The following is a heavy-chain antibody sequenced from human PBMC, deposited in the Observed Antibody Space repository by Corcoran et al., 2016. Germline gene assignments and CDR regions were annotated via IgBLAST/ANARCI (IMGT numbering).Heavy chain of an antibody. Sequence: EVQLVESGGGLVQPGGSLRLSCAVSGLTFSSYWMHWVRQAPGKGLVWVSRISVDGSGTTYADSVRGRFTVSSDNAKNTLYLQMNSLRAEDTAVYYCASYYSDSSGYFPYFDYWGQGTLVTVSS. CDR2: ISVDGSGT. CDR3: ASYYSDSSGYFPYFDY. CDR1: GLTFSSYW. V-gene: IGHV3-74*01. D-gene: IGHD3-22*01. J-gene: IGHJ4*02.